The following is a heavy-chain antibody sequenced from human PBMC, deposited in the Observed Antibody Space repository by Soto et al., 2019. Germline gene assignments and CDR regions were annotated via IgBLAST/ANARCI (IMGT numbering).Heavy chain of an antibody. J-gene: IGHJ5*02. CDR1: GGSISSGGYY. V-gene: IGHV4-31*03. CDR2: IYYSGST. D-gene: IGHD2-21*01. Sequence: SETLSLTCTVSGGSISSGGYYWSWIRQHPGKGLEWIGYIYYSGSTYYNPSLKSRVTISVATSKNQFSLKLSSVTAADTAVYYCARGVGIVVLGGDWFDPWGQGTLVTVSS. CDR3: ARGVGIVVLGGDWFDP.